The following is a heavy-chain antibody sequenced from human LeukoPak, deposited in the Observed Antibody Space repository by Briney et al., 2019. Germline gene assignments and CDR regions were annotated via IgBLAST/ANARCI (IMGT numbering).Heavy chain of an antibody. Sequence: PGGSLRLSCAASGFTFSNAWMSWVRQAPGKGLDWVGRIKSKTDGGTTDYAAPVKGRFTISRDDSKNMLYLQMNSLKTEDTAVYYCTTKYSSSWLYYFDYWGQGTLVTVSS. J-gene: IGHJ4*02. CDR1: GFTFSNAW. D-gene: IGHD6-13*01. CDR3: TTKYSSSWLYYFDY. V-gene: IGHV3-15*01. CDR2: IKSKTDGGTT.